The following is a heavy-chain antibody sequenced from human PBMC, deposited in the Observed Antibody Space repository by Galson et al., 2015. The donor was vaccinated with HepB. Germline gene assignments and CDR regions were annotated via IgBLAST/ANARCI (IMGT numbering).Heavy chain of an antibody. Sequence: QVQLQESGPGLVKPSQTLSLTCTVPGGSISRYYWSWIRQPPGKGLEWIGYLYYSGSTNYNPSLKSRLTISVDASKNQFSLNLSSVTAADTAVYYCARTRGEEFWSGLIDYWGQGTLVTVSS. CDR1: GGSISRYY. CDR3: ARTRGEEFWSGLIDY. J-gene: IGHJ4*02. V-gene: IGHV4-59*12. CDR2: LYYSGST. D-gene: IGHD3-3*01.